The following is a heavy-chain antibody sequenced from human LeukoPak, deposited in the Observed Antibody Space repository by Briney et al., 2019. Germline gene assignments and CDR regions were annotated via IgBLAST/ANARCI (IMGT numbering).Heavy chain of an antibody. Sequence: GGSLRLSCAASGFTLSSYAMSWVRQAPGKGLEWVSAISGSGGSTYYADSVKGRFTISRDNAKNSLYLQMNSLRAEDTAVYYCARSTRRDSEIALAEYFQHWGQGTLVTVSS. CDR3: ARSTRRDSEIALAEYFQH. D-gene: IGHD1-26*01. J-gene: IGHJ1*01. CDR1: GFTLSSYA. CDR2: ISGSGGST. V-gene: IGHV3-23*01.